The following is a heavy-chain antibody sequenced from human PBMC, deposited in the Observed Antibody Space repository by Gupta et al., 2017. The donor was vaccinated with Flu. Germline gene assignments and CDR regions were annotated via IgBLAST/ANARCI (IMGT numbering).Heavy chain of an antibody. J-gene: IGHJ4*02. V-gene: IGHV3-74*01. CDR1: GFTFNSYW. CDR2: INRDGSTT. CDR3: ARGVRGGWYVDY. D-gene: IGHD3-10*01. Sequence: EVQLVESGGGLVQPEGSLRLSCAASGFTFNSYWMHWVRQAPGKGLVWVSRINRDGSTTNYADSVKGRFTISRDNAKNTVYLQMNSLRAEDTAVYYCARGVRGGWYVDYWGQGTLGTVSS.